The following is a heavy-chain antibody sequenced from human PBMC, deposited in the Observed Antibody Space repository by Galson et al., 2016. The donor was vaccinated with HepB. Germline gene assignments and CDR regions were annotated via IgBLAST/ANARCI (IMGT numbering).Heavy chain of an antibody. J-gene: IGHJ6*04. D-gene: IGHD3-10*01. Sequence: SVKVSCKVSGYILTELSMHWVRQAPGKGLEWMGGFDPDDGETIYAQKFQGRVTMTEDTSTDTAYMELSSLRSEDTAVYYCATDRGAFSRMDVWGKGTTVTVSS. CDR1: GYILTELS. CDR3: ATDRGAFSRMDV. CDR2: FDPDDGET. V-gene: IGHV1-24*01.